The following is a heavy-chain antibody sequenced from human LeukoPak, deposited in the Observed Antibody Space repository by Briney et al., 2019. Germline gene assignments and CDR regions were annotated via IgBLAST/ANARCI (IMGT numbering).Heavy chain of an antibody. V-gene: IGHV4-39*01. D-gene: IGHD2-2*01. Sequence: PSETLSLTCTVSGGSISSSSYYWGWIRQPPGKGLEWIGSIYYSGSTYYNPSLKSRVTISVDTSKNQFSLKLSSVTAADTAVYYCARLQVPAARRWFDPWGQGTLVTVSS. CDR1: GGSISSSSYY. CDR2: IYYSGST. CDR3: ARLQVPAARRWFDP. J-gene: IGHJ5*02.